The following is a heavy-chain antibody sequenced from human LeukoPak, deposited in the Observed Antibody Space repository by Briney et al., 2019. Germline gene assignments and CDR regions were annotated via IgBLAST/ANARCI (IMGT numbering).Heavy chain of an antibody. CDR1: GGSFSGYY. J-gene: IGHJ4*02. Sequence: SETLSLTCAVYGGSFSGYYWSWIRQPPGKGLEWIGEINHSGSTNYNPSLKSRVTISVDTSKNQFSLKLSSVTAADTAVYYRARGPRSSGWYRALLDYWGQGTLVTVSS. CDR3: ARGPRSSGWYRALLDY. V-gene: IGHV4-34*01. D-gene: IGHD6-19*01. CDR2: INHSGST.